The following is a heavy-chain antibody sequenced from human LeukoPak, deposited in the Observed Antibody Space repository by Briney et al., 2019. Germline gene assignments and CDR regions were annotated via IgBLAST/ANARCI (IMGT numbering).Heavy chain of an antibody. CDR2: IRFDGSHK. CDR1: GFTFSNYG. CDR3: ARANSSGWPRDFDY. Sequence: GGSLRLSCAASGFTFSNYGMHWVRQAPGKGLEWVALIRFDGSHKYYADSVKGRFTISRENAKNSLYLQMNSLRAGDTAVHYCARANSSGWPRDFDYWGQGTLVTVSS. V-gene: IGHV3-33*01. D-gene: IGHD6-19*01. J-gene: IGHJ4*02.